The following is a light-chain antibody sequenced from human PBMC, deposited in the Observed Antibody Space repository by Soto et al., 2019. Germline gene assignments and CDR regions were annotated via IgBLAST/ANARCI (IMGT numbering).Light chain of an antibody. V-gene: IGLV2-14*01. CDR1: SSDVGGYNY. CDR3: SSYTSSSTLYV. Sequence: QSVLTQPASVSGSPGQSITISCTGTSSDVGGYNYVSWYQRHPGKAPKLMIYDVSNRPSGVSNRFSGSKSGNTASLTISGLQAEDEADYYCSSYTSSSTLYVFGTGTKLIVL. CDR2: DVS. J-gene: IGLJ1*01.